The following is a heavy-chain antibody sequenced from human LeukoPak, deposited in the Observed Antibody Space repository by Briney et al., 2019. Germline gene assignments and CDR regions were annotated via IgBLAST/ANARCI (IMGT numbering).Heavy chain of an antibody. Sequence: ASVKVSRKASGYTFTSYGISWVRQAPGQGLEWMGWISAYNGNTNYAQKLQGRVTMTTDTSTSTAYMGLRSLRSDDTAVYYCARDTMVRGVIIPHFDYWGQGTLVTVSS. CDR3: ARDTMVRGVIIPHFDY. CDR2: ISAYNGNT. V-gene: IGHV1-18*01. D-gene: IGHD3-10*01. CDR1: GYTFTSYG. J-gene: IGHJ4*02.